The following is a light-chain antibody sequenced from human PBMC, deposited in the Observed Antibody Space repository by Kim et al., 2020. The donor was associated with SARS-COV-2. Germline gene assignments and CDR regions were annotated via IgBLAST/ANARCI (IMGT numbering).Light chain of an antibody. Sequence: NSWTGSSSNIGAGYDIHWYQQLPGTAPKLLIYGNSNRPSGVPDRFSGSKSGTSASLAITGLQAEDEADYYCQSYDSSLSASDVVFGGGTQLTVL. V-gene: IGLV1-40*01. CDR2: GNS. J-gene: IGLJ2*01. CDR1: SSNIGAGYD. CDR3: QSYDSSLSASDVV.